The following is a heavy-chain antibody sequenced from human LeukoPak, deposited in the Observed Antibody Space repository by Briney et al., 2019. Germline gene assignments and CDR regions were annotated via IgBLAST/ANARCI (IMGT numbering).Heavy chain of an antibody. V-gene: IGHV3-21*01. CDR1: GFTFSSYS. CDR2: VSSSSSYI. J-gene: IGHJ4*02. CDR3: ARDRGSVLRFLEWLLGPDY. Sequence: GGSLRLSCAASGFTFSSYSMNWVRQATGKGLEWVSSVSSSSSYIYYADSVKGRFTISRDNAKNSLYLQMNSLRAEDTAVYYCARDRGSVLRFLEWLLGPDYWGQGTLVTVSS. D-gene: IGHD3-3*01.